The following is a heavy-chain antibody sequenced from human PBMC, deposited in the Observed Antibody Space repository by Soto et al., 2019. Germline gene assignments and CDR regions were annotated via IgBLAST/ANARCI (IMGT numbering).Heavy chain of an antibody. J-gene: IGHJ6*02. D-gene: IGHD5-18*01. CDR1: GFTFSSYW. Sequence: PGGSLRLSCAASGFTFSSYWMHWVRQAPGKGLVWVSRINSDGSSTTYADSVKGRFTITRDIDKNTLYLQMNSLRAEDTAVYYCARRRSGYSYGFYFYGMDVWGQGTTVTVSS. CDR3: ARRRSGYSYGFYFYGMDV. V-gene: IGHV3-74*01. CDR2: INSDGSST.